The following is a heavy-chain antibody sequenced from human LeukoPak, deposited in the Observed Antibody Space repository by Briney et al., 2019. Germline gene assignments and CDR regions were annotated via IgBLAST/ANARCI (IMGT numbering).Heavy chain of an antibody. CDR2: MNPNSGNT. Sequence: ASVKVSCKASGYTFTSYDINWVRQATGQGLEWMGWMNPNSGNTNYAQKLQGRVTMTTDTSTSTAYMELRSLRSDDTAVYYCARDWDYYYDSSGYYDKWGQGTLVTVSS. V-gene: IGHV1-18*01. CDR1: GYTFTSYD. D-gene: IGHD3-22*01. CDR3: ARDWDYYYDSSGYYDK. J-gene: IGHJ4*02.